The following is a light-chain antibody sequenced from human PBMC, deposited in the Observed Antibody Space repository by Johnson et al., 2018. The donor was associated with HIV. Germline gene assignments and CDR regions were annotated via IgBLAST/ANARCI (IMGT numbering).Light chain of an antibody. CDR3: GTWDSSLNTEV. CDR2: KTN. V-gene: IGLV1-51*02. Sequence: QSVLTQPPSVSAAPGQRVTISCYGSSSNIGNFYVSWYQQLPETAPKLLIYKTNDRPSGIPDRFSGSKSGTSATLDITGLQTGDEADYYCGTWDSSLNTEVFGTGTKVTVL. J-gene: IGLJ1*01. CDR1: SSNIGNFY.